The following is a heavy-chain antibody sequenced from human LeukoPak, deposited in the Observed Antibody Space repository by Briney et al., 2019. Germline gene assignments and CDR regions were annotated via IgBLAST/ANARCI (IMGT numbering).Heavy chain of an antibody. J-gene: IGHJ4*02. D-gene: IGHD4-23*01. CDR2: ITSKTDGGIT. CDR1: GFTFSTYS. Sequence: GGSLRLSCAASGFTFSTYSMNWVRQPPGKGLEWVGRITSKTDGGITDSAAPVKGRFTVSRDDSKITLFLQMSSLRTEDTAVYYCATDETNSLFFWGQGTLVAVSS. V-gene: IGHV3-15*01. CDR3: ATDETNSLFF.